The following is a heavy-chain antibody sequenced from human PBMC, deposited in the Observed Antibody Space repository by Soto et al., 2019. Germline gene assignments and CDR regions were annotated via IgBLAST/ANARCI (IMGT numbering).Heavy chain of an antibody. CDR1: GCSISSYY. J-gene: IGHJ5*02. D-gene: IGHD1-26*01. CDR3: ARGSGSYYGVSWFDP. CDR2: IYYSGST. V-gene: IGHV4-59*01. Sequence: SETLALTCTVSGCSISSYYWSWIRPPPGKGLEWIGYIYYSGSTNYNPSLKSRVTISVDTSKNQFSLKLSSVTAAVTAVYYCARGSGSYYGVSWFDPWGQGTLVTVSS.